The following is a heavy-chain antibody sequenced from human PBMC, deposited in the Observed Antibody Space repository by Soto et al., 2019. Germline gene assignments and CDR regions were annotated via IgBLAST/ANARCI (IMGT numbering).Heavy chain of an antibody. D-gene: IGHD2-2*01. CDR3: AKDLGAVVPAAYDAFDI. Sequence: EVQLLESGGGLVQPGGSLRLSCAASGFTFSSYAMSWVLQAPGKGLDWVSAISGSGGSTYYADSVKGRFTISRDNSKNTLYLQMNSLRAEDTAVYYCAKDLGAVVPAAYDAFDIWGQGTMVTVSS. CDR2: ISGSGGST. V-gene: IGHV3-23*01. J-gene: IGHJ3*02. CDR1: GFTFSSYA.